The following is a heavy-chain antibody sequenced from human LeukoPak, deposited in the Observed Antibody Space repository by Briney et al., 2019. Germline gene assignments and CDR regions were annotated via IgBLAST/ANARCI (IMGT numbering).Heavy chain of an antibody. J-gene: IGHJ5*02. CDR1: GXXXXYY. Sequence: GXXXXYYXSWIRQPAGXGLXWVGRIYTSGSTNXNPSLKSRVTISVEXNKNXFSLKLKYVPAADRAVDYCXXXXXXXLXXLXFDLXGXGXLVTVSS. V-gene: IGHV4-59*10. CDR3: XXXXXXXLXXLXFDL. CDR2: IYTSGST.